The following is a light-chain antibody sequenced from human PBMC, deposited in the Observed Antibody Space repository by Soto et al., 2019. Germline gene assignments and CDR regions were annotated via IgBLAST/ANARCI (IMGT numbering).Light chain of an antibody. J-gene: IGLJ3*02. V-gene: IGLV2-14*03. CDR3: ASYTGSSTYL. Sequence: SALTQPASMSGSPGQSITISCTGTSGDVGFYDFVSWYQQHPGKVPRLIIYGVTKRPSGVSHRFSGSKSGNTASLTISGLQVEDEADYSCASYTGSSTYLFGGGTKLTVL. CDR2: GVT. CDR1: SGDVGFYDF.